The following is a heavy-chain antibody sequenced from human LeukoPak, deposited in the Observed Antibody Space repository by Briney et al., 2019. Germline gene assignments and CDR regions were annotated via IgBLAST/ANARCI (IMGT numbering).Heavy chain of an antibody. CDR1: GFTVSSNY. CDR3: ARELRPITMVRGPQPPGWFDP. D-gene: IGHD3-10*01. Sequence: GGSLRLSCAASGFTVSSNYMSWVRQAPGKGLEWVSVIYSGGSTYYADSVKGRFTISRDNSKNTLYLQMNSLRSDDTAVYYCARELRPITMVRGPQPPGWFDPWAQGTLVTVSS. CDR2: IYSGGST. J-gene: IGHJ5*02. V-gene: IGHV3-53*05.